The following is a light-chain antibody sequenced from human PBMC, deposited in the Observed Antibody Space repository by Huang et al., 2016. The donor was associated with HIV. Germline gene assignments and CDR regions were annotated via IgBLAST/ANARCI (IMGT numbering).Light chain of an antibody. J-gene: IGKJ1*01. CDR2: GAS. V-gene: IGKV3D-15*01. CDR3: QHYNNWPPWT. Sequence: EIVMTQSPATLSVSPGERATLSCRASQGVSNNIAWYQQKPGQTPRLLSHGASTRATGVAAKFSGRGSGTDFTLTITSRQPEDSAVYYCQHYNNWPPWTFGPGTQVEI. CDR1: QGVSNN.